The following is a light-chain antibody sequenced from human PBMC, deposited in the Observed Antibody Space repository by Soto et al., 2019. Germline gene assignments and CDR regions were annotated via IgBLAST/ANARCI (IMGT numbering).Light chain of an antibody. V-gene: IGLV2-8*01. CDR3: SSYAGSNKV. J-gene: IGLJ2*01. CDR2: EVS. Sequence: QSVLTQPPSAPGSPGQSVTISCTGTSSDVGGYNYVSWYQQHPGKAPKLMIYEVSKRPSGVPDRFSGSKSGNTASLTVSGLQAEDEADYYCSSYAGSNKVFGGGTKLTVL. CDR1: SSDVGGYNY.